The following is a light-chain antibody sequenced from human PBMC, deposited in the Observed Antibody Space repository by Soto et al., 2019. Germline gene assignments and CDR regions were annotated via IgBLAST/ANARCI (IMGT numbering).Light chain of an antibody. V-gene: IGLV1-44*01. CDR3: AAWDDSLNGYV. CDR2: RNS. Sequence: VVIQPPSASGTPGQRVTLSCSGGSSNIESYTVNWYQQLPGAAPKLLIYRNSQRPSGGPDRFSASKSGTSASLAISGLQSEDEAEYYCAAWDDSLNGYVFGPGTKLTVL. J-gene: IGLJ1*01. CDR1: SSNIESYT.